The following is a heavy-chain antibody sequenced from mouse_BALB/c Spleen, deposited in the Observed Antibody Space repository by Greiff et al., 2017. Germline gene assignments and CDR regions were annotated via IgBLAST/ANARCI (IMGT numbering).Heavy chain of an antibody. J-gene: IGHJ1*01. CDR1: GDSITRCY. D-gene: IGHD1-1*01. CDR3: ARYGSSYWYFDV. Sequence: VKLVESGPSLVKPSQTLSLTCSVTGDSITRCYWTWIRKFPGNKLAYMGYISYSGSTYYNPSLKSRISITRDTSKNQYYLQLNSVTTEDTATYYCARYGSSYWYFDVWGAGTTVTVSS. V-gene: IGHV3-8*02. CDR2: ISYSGST.